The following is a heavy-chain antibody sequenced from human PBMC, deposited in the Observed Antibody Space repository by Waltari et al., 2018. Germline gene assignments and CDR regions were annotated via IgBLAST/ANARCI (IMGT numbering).Heavy chain of an antibody. CDR2: IYHSGST. J-gene: IGHJ6*02. CDR3: ARTRGYSYGIYYYYYYGMDV. CDR1: GFTFSSYW. Sequence: QVQLVESGGGLVQPGGSLRLSCAASGFTFSSYWMSWVRQAPGKGLEWIGEIYHSGSTNYNPSLKSRVTISVDKSKNQFSLKMNSVTAADTAVYYCARTRGYSYGIYYYYYYGMDVWGQGTTVTVSS. V-gene: IGHV4-4*02. D-gene: IGHD5-18*01.